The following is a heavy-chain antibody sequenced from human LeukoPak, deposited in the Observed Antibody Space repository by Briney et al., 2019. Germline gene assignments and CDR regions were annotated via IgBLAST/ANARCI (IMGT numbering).Heavy chain of an antibody. Sequence: SETLSLTCAVYGGSFSGYYWSWIRQPPGKGLEWMGEVNHSGSTNYNPSLKSRVTISVDTSKNQFSLKLSSVTAADTAVYYCARGRSYRLLYGSLWFDPWGQGTLVTVSS. J-gene: IGHJ5*02. D-gene: IGHD2-2*02. CDR1: GGSFSGYY. CDR3: ARGRSYRLLYGSLWFDP. CDR2: VNHSGST. V-gene: IGHV4-34*01.